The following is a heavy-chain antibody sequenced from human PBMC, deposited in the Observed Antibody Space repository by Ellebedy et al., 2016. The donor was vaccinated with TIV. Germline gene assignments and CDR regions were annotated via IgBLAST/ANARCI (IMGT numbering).Heavy chain of an antibody. CDR1: GGSISSSDW. CDR3: ARPAYPSSTGNGWFDP. Sequence: MPSETLSLTCAVSGGSISSSDWWSWVRQPPGKGLEWIGEIHHTGGTNYNPSLKSRVTISVDTSKNQFSLKLSSVTAADTAVYYCARPAYPSSTGNGWFDPWGQGTLVTVSS. CDR2: IHHTGGT. D-gene: IGHD2-2*01. J-gene: IGHJ5*02. V-gene: IGHV4-4*02.